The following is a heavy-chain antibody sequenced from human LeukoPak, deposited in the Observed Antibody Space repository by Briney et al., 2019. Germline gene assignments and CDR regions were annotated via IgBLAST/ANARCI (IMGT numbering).Heavy chain of an antibody. J-gene: IGHJ3*02. V-gene: IGHV3-7*01. Sequence: GGSLRLSCTASGFTFNIYWMSWVRQAPGTGLERVANIKEDGSERYYVDSMKGRFTISRDNAKNSLYLQMNSLGDEDTAVYYCVRDHSSGWYREAGFDIWGQGTTVTVSS. CDR3: VRDHSSGWYREAGFDI. CDR1: GFTFNIYW. CDR2: IKEDGSER. D-gene: IGHD6-19*01.